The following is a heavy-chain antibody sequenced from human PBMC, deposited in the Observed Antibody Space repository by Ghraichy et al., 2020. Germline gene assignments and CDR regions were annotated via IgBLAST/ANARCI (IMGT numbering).Heavy chain of an antibody. D-gene: IGHD2-8*01. V-gene: IGHV4-59*01. Sequence: SETLSLTCSVSGGSISGYYWSWIRQPPGKGLEWIGYIEYSGTTNYNPSLKSRVTISVDTSKNQFSLKLGSVTAADTAVYYCARGLYLYYFDYWGQGTLATVSS. CDR1: GGSISGYY. J-gene: IGHJ4*02. CDR2: IEYSGTT. CDR3: ARGLYLYYFDY.